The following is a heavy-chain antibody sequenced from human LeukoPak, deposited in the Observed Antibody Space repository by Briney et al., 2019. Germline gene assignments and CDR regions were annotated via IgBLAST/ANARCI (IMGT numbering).Heavy chain of an antibody. D-gene: IGHD3-10*02. CDR1: GFTFSTYD. CDR3: AELGITMIGGV. V-gene: IGHV3-48*03. CDR2: ISSSGSTI. J-gene: IGHJ6*04. Sequence: PGGSLRLSCAASGFTFSTYDISWVRQAPGKGLEWVSYISSSGSTIYYADSVKGRFTISRDNAKNSLYLQMNSLRAEDTAVYYCAELGITMIGGVWGKGTTATISS.